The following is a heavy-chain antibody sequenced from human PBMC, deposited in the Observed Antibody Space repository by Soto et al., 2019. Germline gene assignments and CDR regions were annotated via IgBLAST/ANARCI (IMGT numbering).Heavy chain of an antibody. CDR2: IYYSGST. D-gene: IGHD4-4*01. CDR3: ARAPLTTVTTVHYYYCMDV. CDR1: GGSISSYY. Sequence: SETLSLTCTVSGGSISSYYWSWIRQPPGKGLEWIGYIYYSGSTNYNPSLKSRVTISVDTSKNQFSLKLSSVTAADTAVYYCARAPLTTVTTVHYYYCMDVWGKGTTVTVSS. V-gene: IGHV4-59*08. J-gene: IGHJ6*03.